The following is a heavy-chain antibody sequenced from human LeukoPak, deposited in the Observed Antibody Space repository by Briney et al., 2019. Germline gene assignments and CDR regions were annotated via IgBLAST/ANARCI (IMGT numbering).Heavy chain of an antibody. D-gene: IGHD6-13*01. Sequence: GGSLRLSCAASGFTFSSYAISWVRQAPGKGLEWVSAISGSGGSTYYADSVKGRFTISRDNSKNTLYLQMNSLRAEDTAVYYCAYSSSWYIGSWYYFDYWGQGTLVTVSS. CDR1: GFTFSSYA. J-gene: IGHJ4*02. CDR3: AYSSSWYIGSWYYFDY. V-gene: IGHV3-23*01. CDR2: ISGSGGST.